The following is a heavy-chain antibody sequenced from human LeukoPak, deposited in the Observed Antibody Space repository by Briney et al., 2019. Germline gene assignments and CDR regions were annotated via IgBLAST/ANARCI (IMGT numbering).Heavy chain of an antibody. J-gene: IGHJ3*02. CDR3: ARQNRAAFDI. Sequence: SETLSLTCPVSGGSISSSSYYWGWIRQPPGRGLEWIGSIYYSGSTYYNPSLKSRVTISVDTSKNQFSLKLSTVTAADTAVYYCARQNRAAFDIWGQGTMVTVSS. D-gene: IGHD1-14*01. V-gene: IGHV4-39*01. CDR2: IYYSGST. CDR1: GGSISSSSYY.